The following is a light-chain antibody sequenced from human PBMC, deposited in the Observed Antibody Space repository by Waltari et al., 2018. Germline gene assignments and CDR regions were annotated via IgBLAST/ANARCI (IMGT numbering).Light chain of an antibody. CDR2: KTN. CDR1: SCPFSSTSY. Sequence: QTVVTQEPSLSVSPGGTVTLTCALSSCPFSSTSYVSWYQQSPGQTPRTLVYKTNTRSNGVPDRFSGSILGSEAALTITGAQADDESNYYCLVYMGSGIWVFGGGTKLTV. V-gene: IGLV8-61*01. J-gene: IGLJ3*02. CDR3: LVYMGSGIWV.